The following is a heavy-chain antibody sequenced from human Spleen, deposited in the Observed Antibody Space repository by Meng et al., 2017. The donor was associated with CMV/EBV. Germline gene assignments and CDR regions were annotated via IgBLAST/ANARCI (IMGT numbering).Heavy chain of an antibody. V-gene: IGHV1-18*04. D-gene: IGHD3-10*01. J-gene: IGHJ4*02. CDR2: ISADNGNT. Sequence: ASVKVSCKTSGYTFTSYDISWVRRAPGQGLEWLGWISADNGNTNYAQNFQGRVTMTTDTSTNTAYMELRSLRSDDTAVYYCARDDDTGVYDYWGQGTLVTVSS. CDR1: GYTFTSYD. CDR3: ARDDDTGVYDY.